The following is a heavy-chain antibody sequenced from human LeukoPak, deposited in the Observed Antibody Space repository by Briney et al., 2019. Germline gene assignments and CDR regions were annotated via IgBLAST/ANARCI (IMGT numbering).Heavy chain of an antibody. Sequence: GGSLRLSCVASEFTFSSYNMNWVRQAPGKGPGGVANIKQDGSEKKYVDSVKGRFTISRDNAKNSLYLQMNSLRAEDTAVYYCARDHRRRSWIQLWSYFDYWGQGTLVTVSS. J-gene: IGHJ4*02. CDR3: ARDHRRRSWIQLWSYFDY. V-gene: IGHV3-7*01. D-gene: IGHD5-18*01. CDR1: EFTFSSYN. CDR2: IKQDGSEK.